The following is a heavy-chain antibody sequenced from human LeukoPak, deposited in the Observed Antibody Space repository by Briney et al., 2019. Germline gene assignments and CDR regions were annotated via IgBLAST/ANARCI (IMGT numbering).Heavy chain of an antibody. Sequence: GGSLRLSCAASGFTFSGSALQWVRQASGEGLEWVGRIRSTANGYATAYAASVKGRFTISRDDSKNTAYLQMDSLKTEDTAVYYCTGNYYGSGSYADFDYWGQGTLVTVSS. CDR1: GFTFSGSA. CDR2: IRSTANGYAT. V-gene: IGHV3-73*01. CDR3: TGNYYGSGSYADFDY. D-gene: IGHD3-10*01. J-gene: IGHJ4*02.